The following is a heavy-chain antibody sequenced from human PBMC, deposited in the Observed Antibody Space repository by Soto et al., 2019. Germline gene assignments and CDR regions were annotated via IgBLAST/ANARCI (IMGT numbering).Heavy chain of an antibody. J-gene: IGHJ4*02. CDR2: ISFDGSNA. Sequence: QVQLVESGGGVVQPGRSLRLSCAASGFIFSNYGMHCVRQAPGKGVEWVSVISFDGSNAHQAKTVRGRFTVSRKNCKNTLYLQKNSLRAEDTAEYYCSKDHYSGWYNSPASIDYWGQGTLVTVSS. CDR1: GFIFSNYG. V-gene: IGHV3-30*18. D-gene: IGHD6-19*01. CDR3: SKDHYSGWYNSPASIDY.